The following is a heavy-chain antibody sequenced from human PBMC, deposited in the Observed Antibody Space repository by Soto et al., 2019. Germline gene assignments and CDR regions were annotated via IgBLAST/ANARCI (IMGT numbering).Heavy chain of an antibody. CDR2: INHSGST. Sequence: SETLSLTCAVYGGSFSGYYWSWIRQPPGKGLEWIGEINHSGSTNYNPSLKSRVTISVDTSKNQFSLKLSSVTAADTAVYYCARAIAAPFDYWGQGTLVTVSS. V-gene: IGHV4-34*01. CDR1: GGSFSGYY. CDR3: ARAIAAPFDY. J-gene: IGHJ4*02. D-gene: IGHD6-13*01.